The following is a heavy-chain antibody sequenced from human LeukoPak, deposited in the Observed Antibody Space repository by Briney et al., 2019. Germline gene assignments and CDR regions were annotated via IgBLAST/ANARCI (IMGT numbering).Heavy chain of an antibody. CDR3: ARELCYYDSSGYCPPYFDY. Sequence: SVKVSCKASGGTFISYAISWGGQAPGQGGEWRGGIIPIFGTANYAQKFQGRGTSTADESTRKAYMEMSSLRSEDTAVYYCARELCYYDSSGYCPPYFDYWGQGTLVTVSS. CDR1: GGTFISYA. V-gene: IGHV1-69*13. J-gene: IGHJ4*02. D-gene: IGHD3-22*01. CDR2: IIPIFGTA.